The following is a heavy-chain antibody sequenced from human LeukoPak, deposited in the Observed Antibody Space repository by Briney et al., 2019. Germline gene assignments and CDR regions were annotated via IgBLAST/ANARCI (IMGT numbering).Heavy chain of an antibody. CDR3: ARDKSIGGYYFDY. V-gene: IGHV1-69*01. Sequence: SVKVSCKASGGTFSRYSISWVRQAPGQGLEWKGGIIPLFGTANYAQKFQDRVTITEAESTSTAYMELSILRSEDTAVYYCARDKSIGGYYFDYWGQGTLVTVSS. J-gene: IGHJ4*02. D-gene: IGHD1-26*01. CDR2: IIPLFGTA. CDR1: GGTFSRYS.